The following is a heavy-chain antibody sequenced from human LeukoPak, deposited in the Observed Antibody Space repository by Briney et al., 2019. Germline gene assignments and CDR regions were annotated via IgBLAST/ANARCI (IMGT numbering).Heavy chain of an antibody. D-gene: IGHD6-13*01. Sequence: GGSLRLSCAASGFTFSSYWMHWVRQAPGKGLVWVSRINSDGSSTSYADSVKGRFTISRDNSKNTLYLQMNSLRAEDTAVYYCAKVRSSWAFDPWGQGTLVTVSS. CDR3: AKVRSSWAFDP. V-gene: IGHV3-74*01. CDR2: INSDGSST. CDR1: GFTFSSYW. J-gene: IGHJ5*02.